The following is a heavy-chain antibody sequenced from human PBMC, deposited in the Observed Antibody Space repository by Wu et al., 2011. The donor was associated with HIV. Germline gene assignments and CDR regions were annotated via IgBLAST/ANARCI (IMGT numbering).Heavy chain of an antibody. CDR1: GFTFSSCA. CDR2: ISYDGSNK. V-gene: IGHV3-30-3*01. D-gene: IGHD3-10*01. Sequence: RLSCAASGFTFSSCAMHWVRQAPGKGLEWVAVISYDGSNKYYADSVKGRFTISRDNSKNTLYLQMNSLRAEDTAVYYCARVNGPYYYGSEIDYWGQGTLVTVSS. CDR3: ARVNGPYYYGSEIDY. J-gene: IGHJ4*02.